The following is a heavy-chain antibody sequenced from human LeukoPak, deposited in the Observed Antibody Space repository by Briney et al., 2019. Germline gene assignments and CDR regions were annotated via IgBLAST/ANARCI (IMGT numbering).Heavy chain of an antibody. J-gene: IGHJ4*02. CDR1: GGSINSTSYY. V-gene: IGHV4-61*02. CDR3: ARGTVVVPAAISPFDF. D-gene: IGHD2-2*02. CDR2: IYTSGNT. Sequence: PSETLSLTCTVSGGSINSTSYYWSWIRQPAGKGLEWIGRIYTSGNTNYNPSLKSRVTISVEKSKNQFSLKMSSVTAADTAVYYCARGTVVVPAAISPFDFWGQGTLVIVSS.